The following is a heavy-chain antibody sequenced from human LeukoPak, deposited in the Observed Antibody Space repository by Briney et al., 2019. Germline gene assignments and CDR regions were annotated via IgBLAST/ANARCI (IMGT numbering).Heavy chain of an antibody. V-gene: IGHV1-18*01. CDR3: ARGAVAGTASKGGAFDI. CDR1: GYTFTRYV. D-gene: IGHD6-19*01. CDR2: ISAYNGNT. J-gene: IGHJ3*02. Sequence: ASVKVSCKASGYTFTRYVISWVRQAPGQGLEWMGWISAYNGNTNYAQKLQGRVTMTTDTSTSTAYMELRSLRSDDTAVYYCARGAVAGTASKGGAFDIWGQGTMVTVSS.